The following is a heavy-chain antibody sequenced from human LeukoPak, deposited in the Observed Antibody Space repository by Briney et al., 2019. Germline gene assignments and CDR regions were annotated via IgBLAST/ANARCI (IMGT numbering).Heavy chain of an antibody. CDR2: INPNSGGT. CDR3: ARGAPGSDYGDYVLGYYYYGMDV. J-gene: IGHJ6*02. Sequence: ASVKVSCKASGYTFTGYYMHWVRQAPGQGLEWMGWINPNSGGTNYAQKFQGWVTMTRDTSISTAYMELSRLRSDDTAVYYCARGAPGSDYGDYVLGYYYYGMDVWGQGTTVTVSS. D-gene: IGHD4-17*01. CDR1: GYTFTGYY. V-gene: IGHV1-2*04.